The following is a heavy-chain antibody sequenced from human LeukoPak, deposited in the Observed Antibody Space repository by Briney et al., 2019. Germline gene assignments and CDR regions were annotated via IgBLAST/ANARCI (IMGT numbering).Heavy chain of an antibody. V-gene: IGHV4-31*03. CDR1: GGSISSGGYY. J-gene: IGHJ5*02. CDR3: ARQLGYCSGGSCYSVFGFDP. Sequence: SETLSLTCTVSGGSISSGGYYWSWIRQHPGKGLEWIGYIYYSGSTYYNPSLKSRVTLSVDTSKNQFSLKLSSVTAADTAVYYCARQLGYCSGGSCYSVFGFDPWGQGTLVTVSS. D-gene: IGHD2-15*01. CDR2: IYYSGST.